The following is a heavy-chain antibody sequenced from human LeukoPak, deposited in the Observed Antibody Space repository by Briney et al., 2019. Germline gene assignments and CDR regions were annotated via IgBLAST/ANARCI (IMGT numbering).Heavy chain of an antibody. CDR1: GGTVSSYA. V-gene: IGHV1-69*13. J-gene: IGHJ5*02. Sequence: SVKVSCKASGGTVSSYAISWVRQAPGQGLEWMGGIIPIFGTANYAQKFQGRVTITADESTSTAYMELSSLRSEDTAVYYCARVFTMVRGAFDPWGQGTLVTVSS. CDR3: ARVFTMVRGAFDP. CDR2: IIPIFGTA. D-gene: IGHD3-10*01.